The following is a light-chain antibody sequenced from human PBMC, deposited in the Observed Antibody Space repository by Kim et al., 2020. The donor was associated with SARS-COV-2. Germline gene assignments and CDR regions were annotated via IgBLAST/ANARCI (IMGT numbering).Light chain of an antibody. CDR1: SSNSGSND. CDR3: AAWDDSLSGWV. CDR2: RNK. V-gene: IGLV1-47*01. J-gene: IGLJ3*02. Sequence: GERVAVSGSGGSSNSGSNDVYGYQERPGTAPKPLIYRNKRGPSGVADRFSGAKAGASASLAISGLRSEDEADYYCAAWDDSLSGWVFGGGTQLTVL.